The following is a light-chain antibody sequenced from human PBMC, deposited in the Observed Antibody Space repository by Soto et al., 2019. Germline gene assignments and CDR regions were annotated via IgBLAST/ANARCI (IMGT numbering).Light chain of an antibody. CDR2: GAS. Sequence: EIVMTQSPGTLSLSPGERATLSCRTSQTVSSTYFAWYQQRPGQPPRLLFYGASTRATGIPDRFSCSGSQRDFTLTISRLEPEDSALYYCQQFGSSPITFGQGTRLEIK. V-gene: IGKV3-20*01. J-gene: IGKJ5*01. CDR3: QQFGSSPIT. CDR1: QTVSSTY.